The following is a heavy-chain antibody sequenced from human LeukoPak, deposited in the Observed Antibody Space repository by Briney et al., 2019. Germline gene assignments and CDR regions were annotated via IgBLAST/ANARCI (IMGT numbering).Heavy chain of an antibody. CDR2: ISYDGSNK. D-gene: IGHD5-24*01. J-gene: IGHJ4*02. CDR1: GFTFSSYA. Sequence: PGRSLRLSCAASGFTFSSYAMHWVRQAPGKGLEWVAVISYDGSNKYYADSVKGRFTISRDNSKNTLYLQMNSLRAKDTAVYYCARAPLEMATMYYFDYWGQGTLVTVSS. V-gene: IGHV3-30-3*01. CDR3: ARAPLEMATMYYFDY.